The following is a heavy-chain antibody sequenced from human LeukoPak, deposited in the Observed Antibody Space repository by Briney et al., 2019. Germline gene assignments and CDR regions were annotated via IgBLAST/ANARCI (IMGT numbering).Heavy chain of an antibody. CDR1: GFTFSSYG. V-gene: IGHV3-30*03. J-gene: IGHJ6*03. D-gene: IGHD6-6*01. CDR2: ISYDGSNK. CDR3: ARAISSPVSGVYYYYYYYMDV. Sequence: GGSLRLSCAASGFTFSSYGMHWVRQAPGKGLEWVAVISYDGSNKYYADSVKGRFTISRDNSKNTLYLQMNSLRAEDTAVYYCARAISSPVSGVYYYYYYYMDVWGKGTTVTVSS.